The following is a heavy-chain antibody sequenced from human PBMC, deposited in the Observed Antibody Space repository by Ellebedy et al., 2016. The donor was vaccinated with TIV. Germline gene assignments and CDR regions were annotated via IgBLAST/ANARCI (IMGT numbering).Heavy chain of an antibody. Sequence: GGSLRLSXAASGFTFSSYAMSWVRQAPGKGLEWVSAISGSGGSTYYADSVKGRFTISRDNSKNTLYLQMNSLRAEDTAVYYCTKDLNYDILTGPLLSDYWGQGTLVTVSS. CDR3: TKDLNYDILTGPLLSDY. V-gene: IGHV3-23*01. CDR2: ISGSGGST. J-gene: IGHJ4*02. CDR1: GFTFSSYA. D-gene: IGHD3-9*01.